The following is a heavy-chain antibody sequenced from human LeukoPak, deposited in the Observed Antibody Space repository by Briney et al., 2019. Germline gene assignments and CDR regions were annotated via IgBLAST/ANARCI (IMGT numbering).Heavy chain of an antibody. Sequence: QPGGSLRLSCAASGFTFSSYEMNWVRQAPGRGLEGVSYISSSGSTIYYADSVKGRFTISRDNAKNSLYLQMNSLRAEDTAVYYCARRIDYYGMDVWGQGTRSPSP. CDR1: GFTFSSYE. J-gene: IGHJ6*02. D-gene: IGHD3-16*02. CDR3: ARRIDYYGMDV. CDR2: ISSSGSTI. V-gene: IGHV3-48*03.